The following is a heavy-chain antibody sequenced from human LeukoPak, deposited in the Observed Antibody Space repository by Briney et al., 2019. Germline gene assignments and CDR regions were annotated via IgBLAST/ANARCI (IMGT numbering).Heavy chain of an antibody. CDR1: GGSISSYY. V-gene: IGHV4-59*01. CDR2: IYYSGST. J-gene: IGHJ3*02. D-gene: IGHD6-13*01. Sequence: SETLSLTCTVSGGSISSYYWSWIRQPPGKGLEWIGYIYYSGSTNYNPSLKSRVTISVDTSKNQFSLKLSSVTAADTAVYYCARVQAAGRSSDAFDIWGQGTMVTVSS. CDR3: ARVQAAGRSSDAFDI.